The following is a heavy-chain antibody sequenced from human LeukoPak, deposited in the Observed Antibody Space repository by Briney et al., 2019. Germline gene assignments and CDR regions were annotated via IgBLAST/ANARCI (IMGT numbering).Heavy chain of an antibody. CDR2: INHSGST. V-gene: IGHV4-34*01. D-gene: IGHD6-19*01. CDR3: ARASRDAIAVAGTGNWFDP. J-gene: IGHJ5*02. CDR1: GGSFSGCY. Sequence: SETLSLTCAVYGGSFSGCYWSWIRQPPGKGLEWIGEINHSGSTNYNPSLKSRVTISVDTSKNQFSLKLSSVTAADTAVYYCARASRDAIAVAGTGNWFDPWGQGTLVTVSS.